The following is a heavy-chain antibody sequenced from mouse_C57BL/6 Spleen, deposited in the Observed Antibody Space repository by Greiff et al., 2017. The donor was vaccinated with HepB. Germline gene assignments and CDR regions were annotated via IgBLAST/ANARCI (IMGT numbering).Heavy chain of an antibody. CDR2: IYPGDGDT. J-gene: IGHJ2*01. Sequence: VQLQESGAELVKPGASVKISCKASGYAFSSYWMNWVKQRPGKGLEWIGQIYPGDGDTNYNGKFKGKATLTADKSSSTAYMQLSSLTSEDSAVYFCARRYGNYVFDYWGQGTTLTVSS. CDR1: GYAFSSYW. CDR3: ARRYGNYVFDY. V-gene: IGHV1-80*01. D-gene: IGHD2-10*02.